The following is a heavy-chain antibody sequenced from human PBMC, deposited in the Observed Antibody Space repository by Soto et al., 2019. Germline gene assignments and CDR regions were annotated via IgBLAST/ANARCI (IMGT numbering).Heavy chain of an antibody. D-gene: IGHD5-12*01. CDR2: ISYDGSNK. CDR1: GFTFSSYA. Sequence: QVQLVESGGGVVQPGRSLRLSCAASGFTFSSYAMHWVRQAPGKGLEWVAVISYDGSNKYYADSVKGRFTISRDNSKNTMYMKINSLRAEDTAVYYCARDYYRFNNGYGFSMDVWGQGTTVTVSS. V-gene: IGHV3-30-3*01. J-gene: IGHJ6*02. CDR3: ARDYYRFNNGYGFSMDV.